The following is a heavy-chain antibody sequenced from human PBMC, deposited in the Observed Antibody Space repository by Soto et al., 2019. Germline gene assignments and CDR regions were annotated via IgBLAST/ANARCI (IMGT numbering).Heavy chain of an antibody. CDR1: GFTFSSYA. CDR2: ISYDGSNK. V-gene: IGHV3-30-3*01. D-gene: IGHD3-10*01. J-gene: IGHJ4*02. Sequence: GGSLRLSCAASGFTFSSYAMHWVRQAPGKGLEWVAVISYDGSNKYYADSVKGRFTISRDNSKNTLYLQMNSLRAEDTAVYYCARVSLLLEGYWGQGTLVTVSS. CDR3: ARVSLLLEGY.